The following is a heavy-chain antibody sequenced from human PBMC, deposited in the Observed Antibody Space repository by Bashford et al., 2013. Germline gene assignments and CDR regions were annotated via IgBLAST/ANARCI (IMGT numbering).Heavy chain of an antibody. D-gene: IGHD3-16*01. CDR1: GYTFTNYW. J-gene: IGHJ4*02. V-gene: IGHV5-51*01. CDR2: IHPGDSDT. Sequence: GESLKISCKGSGYTFTNYWIGWVRQMPGKGLELMGIIHPGDSDTRYRPSFQGQVTISVDKSINTAYLQWSSLKASDTAMYYCARHSRYDDYVYGPEFWGQGTLVTVSS. CDR3: ARHSRYDDYVYGPEF.